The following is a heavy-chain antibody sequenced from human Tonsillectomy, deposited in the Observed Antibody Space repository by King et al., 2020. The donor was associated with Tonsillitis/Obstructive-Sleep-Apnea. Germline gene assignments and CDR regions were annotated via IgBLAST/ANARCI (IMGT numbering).Heavy chain of an antibody. CDR2: IYHSGST. D-gene: IGHD2-15*01. CDR1: GDSIGRNNW. Sequence: QLQESGPGLVKPSGTLSLTCAVAGDSIGRNNWWSWVRQAPGKGLEWIGEIYHSGSTNYNSSLKSRVAISVDKPMNQFSLTLTSVTATDTAVYYCARGYCSGGSCPHDYWGQGILVTVSS. J-gene: IGHJ4*02. CDR3: ARGYCSGGSCPHDY. V-gene: IGHV4-4*02.